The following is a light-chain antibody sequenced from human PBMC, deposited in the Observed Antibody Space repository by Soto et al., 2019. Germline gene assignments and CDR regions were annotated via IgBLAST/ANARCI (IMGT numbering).Light chain of an antibody. CDR1: TSNLGSNF. Sequence: QSVLTQPPSASGTPGQRVTISCSGSTSNLGSNFIYWYQQLPGAAPKLLISRNNQRPSGVPDRFSGSKSGTSASLAISGLRSEDEAVYHCASWDDSLSGVVFRGGTKVTVL. CDR2: RNN. CDR3: ASWDDSLSGVV. V-gene: IGLV1-47*01. J-gene: IGLJ3*02.